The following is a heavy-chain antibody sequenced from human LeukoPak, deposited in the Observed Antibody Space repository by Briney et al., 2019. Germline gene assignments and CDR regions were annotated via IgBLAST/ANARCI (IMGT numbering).Heavy chain of an antibody. CDR2: ISGSGRNT. CDR1: GFTFSSYA. J-gene: IGHJ6*02. V-gene: IGHV3-23*01. CDR3: ARDRSGGYSYGLSYYGMDV. D-gene: IGHD5-18*01. Sequence: GGSLRLSCAASGFTFSSYAMGWVRRAPGKGLEWVSVISGSGRNTNYADSVKGRFTISRDNSKNTLYLQMNSLRAEDTAVYYCARDRSGGYSYGLSYYGMDVWGQGTTVTVSS.